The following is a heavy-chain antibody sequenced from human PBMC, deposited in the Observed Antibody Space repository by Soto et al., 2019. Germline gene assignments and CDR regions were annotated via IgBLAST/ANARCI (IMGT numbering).Heavy chain of an antibody. CDR2: IYSGGST. CDR1: GFTVSSNY. CDR3: ARNYARTARGAFDI. V-gene: IGHV3-53*01. J-gene: IGHJ3*02. D-gene: IGHD3-22*01. Sequence: EVQLVESGGGLIQPGGSLRLSCAASGFTVSSNYMSWVRQAPGKGLEWVSVIYSGGSTYYADSVKGRFTISRDNSKNTRSLQMNRMRAGDTAVYYCARNYARTARGAFDIWGQGTMVTVSS.